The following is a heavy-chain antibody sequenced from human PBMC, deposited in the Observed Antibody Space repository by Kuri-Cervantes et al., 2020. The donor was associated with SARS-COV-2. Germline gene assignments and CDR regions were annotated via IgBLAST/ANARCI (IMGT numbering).Heavy chain of an antibody. V-gene: IGHV1-2*02. CDR2: INPNSGGT. CDR3: ATFPAADVRGVFDY. J-gene: IGHJ4*02. CDR1: GYTFTGYY. D-gene: IGHD6-13*01. Sequence: ASVKVSCKASGYTFTGYYMHWVRQAPGQGLEWMGWINPNSGGTNYAQKFQGRVTMTRDTSISTAYMELSSLRSEDTAVYYCATFPAADVRGVFDYWGQGTLVTVSS.